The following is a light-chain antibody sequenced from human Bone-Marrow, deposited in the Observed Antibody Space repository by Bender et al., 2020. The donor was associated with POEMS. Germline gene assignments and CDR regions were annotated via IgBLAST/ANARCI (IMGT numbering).Light chain of an antibody. V-gene: IGLV3-21*02. CDR1: NIGSKS. J-gene: IGLJ3*02. CDR2: DDS. CDR3: QVWDSSSDPL. Sequence: SYALNQPPSVSVAPGQTAKITCEGSNIGSKSVHWYQQKPGQAPVLVVYDDSDRPSGIPERFSGSNSGNTATLTISRVEAGDEADYYCQVWDSSSDPLFGGGTKLTFL.